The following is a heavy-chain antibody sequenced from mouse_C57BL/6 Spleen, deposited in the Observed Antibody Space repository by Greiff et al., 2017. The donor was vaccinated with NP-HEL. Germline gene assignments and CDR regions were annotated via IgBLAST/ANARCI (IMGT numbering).Heavy chain of an antibody. CDR1: GYAFSSSW. Sequence: QVQLKQSGPELVKPGASVKISCKASGYAFSSSWMNWVKQRPGKGLEWIGRIYPGDGDTNYNGKFKGKATLTADKSSSTAYMQLSSLTSEDSAVYFCARSYYYGSPWYFDVWGTGTTVTVSS. J-gene: IGHJ1*03. V-gene: IGHV1-82*01. CDR3: ARSYYYGSPWYFDV. D-gene: IGHD1-1*01. CDR2: IYPGDGDT.